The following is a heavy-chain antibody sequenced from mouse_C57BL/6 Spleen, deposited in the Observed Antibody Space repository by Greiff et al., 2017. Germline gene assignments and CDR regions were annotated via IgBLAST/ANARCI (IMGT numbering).Heavy chain of an antibody. CDR1: GFTFSDYY. CDR3: ARHGARGQLAYAMDY. V-gene: IGHV5-12*01. D-gene: IGHD4-1*02. CDR2: ISNGGGST. J-gene: IGHJ4*01. Sequence: EVKLMESGGGLVQPGGSLKLSCAASGFTFSDYYMYWVRQTPEKRLEWVAYISNGGGSTYYPDTVKGRFTISRDNAKNTLYLQMSRLKSEDTAMYYCARHGARGQLAYAMDYWGQGTSVTVSS.